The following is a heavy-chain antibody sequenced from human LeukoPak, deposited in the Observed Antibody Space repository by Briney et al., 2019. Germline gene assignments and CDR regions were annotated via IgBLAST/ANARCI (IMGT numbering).Heavy chain of an antibody. Sequence: PGGSLRLSCAASGFTFSSYGMHWVRQAPGKGLEWVAVISYDGSNKYYADSVKGRFTISRDNSKNTLYLQMNSLRAEDTAVYYCAKEGVWFGATRAYYYYYMDVWGKGTTVTVSS. CDR2: ISYDGSNK. CDR3: AKEGVWFGATRAYYYYYMDV. CDR1: GFTFSSYG. J-gene: IGHJ6*03. V-gene: IGHV3-30*18. D-gene: IGHD3-10*01.